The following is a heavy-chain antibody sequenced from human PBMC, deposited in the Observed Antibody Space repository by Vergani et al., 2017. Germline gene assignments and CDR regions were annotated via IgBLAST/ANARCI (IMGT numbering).Heavy chain of an antibody. CDR1: GFTVSSNY. CDR2: IYSGGST. Sequence: EVQLVESGGGLVQPGGSLRLSCAASGFTVSSNYMSWVRKAPGKGLEWVSVIYSGGSTYYADSVKGRFTISRDKSKNTLYLQMNSLRAEDTAVYYCARDLGTVTSGGIYGMDVWGQGTTVTVSS. V-gene: IGHV3-66*02. J-gene: IGHJ6*02. D-gene: IGHD4-17*01. CDR3: ARDLGTVTSGGIYGMDV.